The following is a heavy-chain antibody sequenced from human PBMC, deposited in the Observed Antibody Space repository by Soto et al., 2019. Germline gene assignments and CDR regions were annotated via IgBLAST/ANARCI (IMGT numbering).Heavy chain of an antibody. J-gene: IGHJ5*02. V-gene: IGHV3-30*18. D-gene: IGHD2-2*02. CDR3: AKGGTVPAAIDSFDP. CDR2: ISYDGSNK. Sequence: VGSLRLSCAASVFTFSSYGMHWVRHSPGKGLEWVAVISYDGSNKYYADSVKGRFTISRDNSKNTLYLQMNSLRAEDTAVYYCAKGGTVPAAIDSFDPLGQGTLVTVSS. CDR1: VFTFSSYG.